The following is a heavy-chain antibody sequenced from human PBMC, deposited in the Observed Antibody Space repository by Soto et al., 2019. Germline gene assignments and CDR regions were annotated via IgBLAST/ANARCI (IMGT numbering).Heavy chain of an antibody. V-gene: IGHV3-33*01. CDR1: GFTFSSYG. CDR2: IWYDGSNK. J-gene: IGHJ4*02. CDR3: ARVYCSGGSCYSCFDY. D-gene: IGHD2-15*01. Sequence: QVQLVESGGGVVQPGRSLRLSCAASGFTFSSYGMHWVRQAPGKGLEWVAVIWYDGSNKYYADSVKGRFTISRDNSKNTLYLQMNSLRAEDTAVYYCARVYCSGGSCYSCFDYWGQGTLLTVSS.